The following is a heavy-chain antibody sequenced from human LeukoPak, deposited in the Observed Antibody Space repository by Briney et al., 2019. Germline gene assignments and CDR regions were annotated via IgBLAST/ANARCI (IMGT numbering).Heavy chain of an antibody. Sequence: PGGSLRLSCAASGFTFGSYSMNWVRQAPGKGLEWVSSISSSSTYTYYADSVKGRFTISKDNAKNSLYLQMNSLRAEDTAVYYCARDAGYSSSCYYYWGQGTLVTVSS. D-gene: IGHD6-13*01. J-gene: IGHJ4*02. CDR3: ARDAGYSSSCYYY. CDR2: ISSSSTYT. CDR1: GFTFGSYS. V-gene: IGHV3-21*01.